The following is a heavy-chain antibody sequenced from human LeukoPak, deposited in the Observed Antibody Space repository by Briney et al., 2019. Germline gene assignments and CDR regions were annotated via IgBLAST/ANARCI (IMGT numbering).Heavy chain of an antibody. Sequence: KSSETLSLTCAVYGGSFSGYYWSWIRQPPGKGLEWIGEINHSGSTYYNPSLKSRVTISVDTSKNQFSLKLSSVTAADTAVYYCARAGRYSDYYYYYMDVWGKGTTVTVSS. CDR1: GGSFSGYY. CDR2: INHSGST. D-gene: IGHD1-1*01. V-gene: IGHV4-34*01. J-gene: IGHJ6*03. CDR3: ARAGRYSDYYYYYMDV.